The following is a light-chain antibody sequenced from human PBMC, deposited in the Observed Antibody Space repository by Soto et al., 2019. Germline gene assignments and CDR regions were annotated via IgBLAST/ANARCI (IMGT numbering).Light chain of an antibody. CDR2: GAS. Sequence: EIVMTQSPATLSVSPGERATLSCRASQSVSSNLAWYQPKPGQAPRLLIYGASTRATGIPARFSGSGSGTEFTLTISSLQSEDFAVYYCQQYNNWPPWTVGQGTKVEIK. J-gene: IGKJ1*01. V-gene: IGKV3-15*01. CDR3: QQYNNWPPWT. CDR1: QSVSSN.